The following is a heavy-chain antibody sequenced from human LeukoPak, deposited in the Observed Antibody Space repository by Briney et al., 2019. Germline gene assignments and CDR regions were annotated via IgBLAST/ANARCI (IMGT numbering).Heavy chain of an antibody. CDR3: ARDLAYCGGECYSGDAFDI. V-gene: IGHV3-30*04. D-gene: IGHD2-21*01. CDR1: GFTFSSYA. J-gene: IGHJ3*02. CDR2: ISNDGSKK. Sequence: PGGSLRLSCAVSGFTFSSYAMHWVRQAPGKGLEWVAVISNDGSKKQYADSVKGRFTISRDNSKNTLYLQMNSLRAEDTDVYYCARDLAYCGGECYSGDAFDIWGQETMVTVSS.